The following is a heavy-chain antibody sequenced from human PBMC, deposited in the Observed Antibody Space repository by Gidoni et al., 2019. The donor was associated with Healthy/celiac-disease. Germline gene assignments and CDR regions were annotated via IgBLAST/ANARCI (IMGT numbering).Heavy chain of an antibody. CDR3: ARAGYYYDSSGADAFDI. CDR1: GGTFSSYA. Sequence: QVQLVQSGAEVKKPGSSVTVSCKASGGTFSSYAISWVRQAPGQGLEWMGGIIPIFGTANYAQKFQGRVTITADESTSTAYMELSSLRSEDTAVYYCARAGYYYDSSGADAFDIWGQGTMVTVSS. D-gene: IGHD3-22*01. V-gene: IGHV1-69*01. CDR2: IIPIFGTA. J-gene: IGHJ3*02.